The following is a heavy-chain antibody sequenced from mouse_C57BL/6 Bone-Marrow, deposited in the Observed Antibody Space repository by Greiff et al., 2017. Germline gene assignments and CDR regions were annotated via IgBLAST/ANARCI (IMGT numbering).Heavy chain of an antibody. CDR2: LDPNRGGT. Sequence: QVQLKQPGAELVKPGASVKLSCKASGYNFTSYWTHWVKQRPGRGLEWIGRLDPNRGGTKNNEKFKSKATLTVDNPSISAYMHLSSLTSEDSAVYYCARPYDYGRYFDVWGPGTTVTVSS. D-gene: IGHD2-4*01. J-gene: IGHJ1*01. CDR3: ARPYDYGRYFDV. V-gene: IGHV1-72*01. CDR1: GYNFTSYW.